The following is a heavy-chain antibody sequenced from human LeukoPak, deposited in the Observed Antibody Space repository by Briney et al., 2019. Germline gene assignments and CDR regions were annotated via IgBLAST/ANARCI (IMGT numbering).Heavy chain of an antibody. V-gene: IGHV3-74*01. Sequence: GGSLRLSCAASGFTFSSYWMHWVRHAPGKGLVWVSRINSDGSSTIYADSVKGRFTISRDNAKNTLYLQMNSLRAEDTAVYYCARGGTYSSSSLNYWGQGTLVTVSS. J-gene: IGHJ4*02. CDR2: INSDGSST. CDR3: ARGGTYSSSSLNY. D-gene: IGHD6-6*01. CDR1: GFTFSSYW.